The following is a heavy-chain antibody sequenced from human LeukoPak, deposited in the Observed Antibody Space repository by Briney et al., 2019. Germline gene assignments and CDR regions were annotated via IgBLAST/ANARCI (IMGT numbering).Heavy chain of an antibody. V-gene: IGHV4-34*01. D-gene: IGHD5-12*01. Sequence: SETLSLTCAVYGGSFSGYYWSWIRQPPGKGLEWIGEINHSGSTNYNPSLKSRVTMSVDTSKNQFSLKLTSVTAADTAVYYCARVRSGYSGYDSQRNYYYMDVWGNGTTVTISS. CDR3: ARVRSGYSGYDSQRNYYYMDV. CDR2: INHSGST. CDR1: GGSFSGYY. J-gene: IGHJ6*03.